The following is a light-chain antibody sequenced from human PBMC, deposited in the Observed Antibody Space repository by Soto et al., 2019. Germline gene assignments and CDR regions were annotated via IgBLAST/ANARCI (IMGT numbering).Light chain of an antibody. V-gene: IGKV1-12*01. Sequence: DILMTQSPYSLSASLGYIVTITFRASQGISGWLAWYQQKPGKAPKLLIYTASTLQSGVPSRFSGSGSGTDFTLTISSLQPEDFATYYCQQLNSYPITFGQGTRLEIK. CDR1: QGISGW. CDR3: QQLNSYPIT. J-gene: IGKJ5*01. CDR2: TAS.